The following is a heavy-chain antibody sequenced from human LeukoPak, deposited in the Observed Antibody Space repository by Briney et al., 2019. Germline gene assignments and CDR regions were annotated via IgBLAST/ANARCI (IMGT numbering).Heavy chain of an antibody. CDR2: IYYSGST. V-gene: IGHV4-59*01. CDR1: GGSISSYY. CDR3: ARVLGGTPDAFDI. D-gene: IGHD3-16*01. Sequence: SETLSLTCTVSGGSISSYYWSWIRQPPGKGLEWIGYIYYSGSTNYNPSLKSRVTISVDTSKNQFSLKLSSVTAADTAVYYCARVLGGTPDAFDIWGQGTMVTVSS. J-gene: IGHJ3*02.